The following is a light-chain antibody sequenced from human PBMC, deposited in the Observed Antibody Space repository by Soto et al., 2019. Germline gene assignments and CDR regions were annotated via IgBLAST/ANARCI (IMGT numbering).Light chain of an antibody. V-gene: IGKV3-20*01. J-gene: IGKJ1*01. CDR3: LVYTYTPQWT. CDR1: QSVSSTY. Sequence: EIVVTQSPGTLSLSPGERATLSCTASQSVSSTYVGWYQQKRRQAPRLLIYGATSRATGIPDRFSGSWSGTDFTLTINRLEPQDSAVYYCLVYTYTPQWTFGQGTKVEIK. CDR2: GAT.